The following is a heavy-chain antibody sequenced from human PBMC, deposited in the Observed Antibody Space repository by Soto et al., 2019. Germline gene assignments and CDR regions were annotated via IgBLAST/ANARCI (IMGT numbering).Heavy chain of an antibody. D-gene: IGHD3-22*01. J-gene: IGHJ6*02. V-gene: IGHV1-69*06. Sequence: ASVNVSCKSSGGTFSSYSMSWGRQPPGQGLEWMGGIIPIFGTANYAQKFQGRVTITADKSTSTAYMELSSLRSEDTAVYYCARERSITMIRYYYYYGMDVWGQGTTVTVSS. CDR3: ARERSITMIRYYYYYGMDV. CDR1: GGTFSSYS. CDR2: IIPIFGTA.